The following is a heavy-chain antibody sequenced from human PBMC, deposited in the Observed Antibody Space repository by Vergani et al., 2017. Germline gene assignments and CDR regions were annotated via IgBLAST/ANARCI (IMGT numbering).Heavy chain of an antibody. CDR3: ARTRSPIAMIRQFEQ. CDR1: GFDFTNSA. D-gene: IGHD5-18*01. Sequence: EVQLLESGGDLVQPGGSLRLSCAASGFDFTNSAMSWIRQAPGRGLQWVSSITRGSKSIYYADSVKGRFTITRDDVKKSLLLRMNNLKVDDTAIYYCARTRSPIAMIRQFEQWGQGTLVTVSS. V-gene: IGHV3-48*04. CDR2: ITRGSKSI. J-gene: IGHJ4*02.